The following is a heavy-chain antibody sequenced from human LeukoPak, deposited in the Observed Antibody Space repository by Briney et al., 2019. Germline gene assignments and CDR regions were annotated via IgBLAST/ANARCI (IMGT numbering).Heavy chain of an antibody. CDR2: IYYSGST. V-gene: IGHV4-39*07. J-gene: IGHJ4*02. D-gene: IGHD3-10*01. CDR1: GFTFSSYS. Sequence: GSLRLSCAASGFTFSSYSMNWVRQPPGKGLEWIGSIYYSGSTYNNPSLKSRVTISVDTSKNQFSLKLSSVTAADTAVYYCAREALWFGENYFDYWGQGTLVTVS. CDR3: AREALWFGENYFDY.